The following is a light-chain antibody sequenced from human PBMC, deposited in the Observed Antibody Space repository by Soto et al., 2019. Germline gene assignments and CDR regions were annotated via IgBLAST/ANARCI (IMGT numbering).Light chain of an antibody. CDR3: QQYGSSPRT. Sequence: EIVLTQSPGTLSLSPGERATVSCRASQSVSSSYLAWYQQKPGQAPRLLIYGASSRATAIPDRFSGSGSGTDFTLNISRLEPEDFAVYYCQQYGSSPRTFGPGTKVDIK. CDR1: QSVSSSY. J-gene: IGKJ3*01. CDR2: GAS. V-gene: IGKV3-20*01.